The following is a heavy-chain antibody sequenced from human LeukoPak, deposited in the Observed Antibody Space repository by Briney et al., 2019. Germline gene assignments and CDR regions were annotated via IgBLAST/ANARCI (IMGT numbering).Heavy chain of an antibody. D-gene: IGHD3-10*01. Sequence: ASVKVSCKASGYTFTGYYMHWVRQAPGQGLEWMGWINPNSGGTNYAQKFQGRVTMTRDTSISTAYMELSRLRSDDTAVYYCARADIRVRAIYGYWGQGTLVTVSS. CDR2: INPNSGGT. CDR3: ARADIRVRAIYGY. CDR1: GYTFTGYY. J-gene: IGHJ4*02. V-gene: IGHV1-2*02.